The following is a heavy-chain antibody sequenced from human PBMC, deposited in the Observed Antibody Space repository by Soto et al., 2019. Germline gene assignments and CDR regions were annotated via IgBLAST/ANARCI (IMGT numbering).Heavy chain of an antibody. J-gene: IGHJ4*02. CDR1: GGTFSMYA. CDR3: ATREYCGDDCYSAFGY. CDR2: IIPMYGTS. V-gene: IGHV1-69*01. Sequence: QVQLVQSGAEVKKPGSSVKVSCEASGGTFSMYAISWVRQAPGQGLEWMGGIIPMYGTSNYAQKFQGRVTMTADESTSTAYMELNSLRSEDTAVYYCATREYCGDDCYSAFGYWGQGTLVTVSP. D-gene: IGHD2-21*02.